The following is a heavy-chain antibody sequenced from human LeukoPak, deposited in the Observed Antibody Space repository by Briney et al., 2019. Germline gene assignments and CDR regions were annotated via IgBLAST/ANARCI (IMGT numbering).Heavy chain of an antibody. CDR2: IHYSGST. Sequence: SETLSLTCTVSGGXISSSSYYWGWIRQPPGKWLEWIGSIHYSGSTNYNPSLKSRVTISVDTSKNQFSLKLRSVTAADTAVYYCASHPPIGALDIWGRGTMVTGSS. CDR1: GGXISSSSYY. CDR3: ASHPPIGALDI. D-gene: IGHD3-16*01. V-gene: IGHV4-39*01. J-gene: IGHJ3*02.